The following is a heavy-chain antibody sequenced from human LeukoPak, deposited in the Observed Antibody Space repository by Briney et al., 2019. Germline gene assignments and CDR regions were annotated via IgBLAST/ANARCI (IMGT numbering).Heavy chain of an antibody. CDR2: IIGRGGRT. CDR3: AKPPAIVVVVAAGWGG. D-gene: IGHD2-15*01. J-gene: IGHJ4*02. Sequence: GGSLRLSCAASGFSFSSYSMSWVRQAPGKGLEWVSAIIGRGGRTYYADSVKGRFTISRDTSKNTLNLQMNSLTDEDMAVYYCAKPPAIVVVVAAGWGGWGQGTLVTVSS. V-gene: IGHV3-23*01. CDR1: GFSFSSYS.